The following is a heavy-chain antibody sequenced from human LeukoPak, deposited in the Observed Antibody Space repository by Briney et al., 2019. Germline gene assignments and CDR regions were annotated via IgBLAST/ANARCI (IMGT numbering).Heavy chain of an antibody. CDR3: ARLTPVLPEN. CDR2: IYYSGSA. CDR1: GGSGRSGNSD. J-gene: IGHJ4*02. D-gene: IGHD2-15*01. Sequence: TLTCRISGGSGRSGNSDWGWIRKTPGKGLEWIGTIYYSGSAYYNPSLKSRVTISVDTSKNQFSLKLSSVTAADTAVYYCARLTPVLPENWGQGTLVTVSS. V-gene: IGHV4-39*07.